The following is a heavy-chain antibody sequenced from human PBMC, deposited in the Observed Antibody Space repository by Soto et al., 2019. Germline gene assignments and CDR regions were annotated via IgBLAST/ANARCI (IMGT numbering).Heavy chain of an antibody. D-gene: IGHD3-3*01. CDR2: IYHSGST. J-gene: IGHJ3*02. Sequence: SETLSLTCAVSGGSISSGGYSWSWIRQPPGKGLEWIGYIYHSGSTYYNPSLKSRVTISVDRSKNQFSLKLSSVTAADTAVYYCARDSLERGGAFDIWGQGTMVTVSS. CDR3: ARDSLERGGAFDI. CDR1: GGSISSGGYS. V-gene: IGHV4-30-2*01.